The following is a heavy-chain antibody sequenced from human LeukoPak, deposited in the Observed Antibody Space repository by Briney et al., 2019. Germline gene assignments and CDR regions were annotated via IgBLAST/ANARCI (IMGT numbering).Heavy chain of an antibody. Sequence: GGSLRLSCAASGFTFSSYSMNWVRQAPGKGLEWVSSISSSRSYIYYADSVKGRFTVSRDNAKNSLYLQMNSLRAEDTAVYYCARDYYDSSGYYCPSDYWGQGTLVTVSS. D-gene: IGHD3-22*01. CDR1: GFTFSSYS. CDR2: ISSSRSYI. CDR3: ARDYYDSSGYYCPSDY. V-gene: IGHV3-21*01. J-gene: IGHJ4*02.